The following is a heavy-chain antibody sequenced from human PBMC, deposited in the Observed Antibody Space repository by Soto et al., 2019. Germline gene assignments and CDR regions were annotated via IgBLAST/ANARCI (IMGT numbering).Heavy chain of an antibody. CDR2: ISAYNGNT. CDR3: ARDHDRYYDILTGYYGLPNAFDI. CDR1: GYTFTSYG. D-gene: IGHD3-9*01. J-gene: IGHJ3*02. V-gene: IGHV1-18*01. Sequence: ASVKLSCKASGYTFTSYGISWVRQAPGQGLEWMGWISAYNGNTNYAQKLQGRVTMTTDTSTSTAYMELRSLRSDDTAVYYCARDHDRYYDILTGYYGLPNAFDIWGQGTMVTVSS.